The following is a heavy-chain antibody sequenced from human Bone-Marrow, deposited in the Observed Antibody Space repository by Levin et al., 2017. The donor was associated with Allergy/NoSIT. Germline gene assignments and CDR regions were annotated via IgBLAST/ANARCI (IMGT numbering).Heavy chain of an antibody. CDR1: GYTFTSYD. Sequence: ASVKVSCKASGYTFTSYDINWVRQATGQGLEWMGWMNPNSGNTGYAQKFQGRVTMTRNTSISTAYMELSSLRSEDTAVYYCARVGRYDFWSGDYEHWYFDLWGRGTLVTVSS. J-gene: IGHJ2*01. CDR2: MNPNSGNT. V-gene: IGHV1-8*01. D-gene: IGHD3-3*01. CDR3: ARVGRYDFWSGDYEHWYFDL.